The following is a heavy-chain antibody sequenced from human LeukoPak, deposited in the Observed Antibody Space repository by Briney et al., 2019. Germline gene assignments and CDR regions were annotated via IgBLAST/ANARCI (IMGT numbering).Heavy chain of an antibody. CDR1: GGSISSSSYY. CDR3: ASIYIAAAGHYFDY. CDR2: IYTSGST. D-gene: IGHD6-13*01. Sequence: PSETLSLTCTVSGGSISSSSYYWGWIRQPAGKGLEWIGRIYTSGSTNYNPSLKSRVTISVDTSKNQFSLKLSSVTAADTAVYYCASIYIAAAGHYFDYWGQGTLVTVSS. J-gene: IGHJ4*02. V-gene: IGHV4-61*02.